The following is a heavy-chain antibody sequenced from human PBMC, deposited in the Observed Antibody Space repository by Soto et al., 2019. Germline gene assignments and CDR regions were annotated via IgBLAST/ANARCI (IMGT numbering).Heavy chain of an antibody. CDR2: IYYSGST. D-gene: IGHD3-3*01. J-gene: IGHJ6*04. V-gene: IGHV4-31*02. Sequence: PGKGLEWIGYIYYSGSTYYNPSLKSRVTISVDTSKNQFSLKLSSVTAADTTVYYCVRARPPRGNMIFGVVFAIRQNEQVMEVWG. CDR3: VRARPPRGNMIFGVVFAIRQNEQVMEV.